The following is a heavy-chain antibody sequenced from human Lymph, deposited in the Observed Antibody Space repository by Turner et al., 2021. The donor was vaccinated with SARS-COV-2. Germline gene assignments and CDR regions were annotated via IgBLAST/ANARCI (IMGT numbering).Heavy chain of an antibody. CDR3: ARVVVLRRAYFDY. CDR2: IYYSGST. D-gene: IGHD2-8*01. Sequence: QVQLQESGPGLVKPSQTLSLTCTVSGGSISSGDYYWSWIRQPPGKGREWIGDIYYSGSTYYNPALKSRVTISVDTSNNQFSLKLSSVTAADTAVYYCARVVVLRRAYFDYWGQGTLVTVSS. J-gene: IGHJ4*02. CDR1: GGSISSGDYY. V-gene: IGHV4-30-4*01.